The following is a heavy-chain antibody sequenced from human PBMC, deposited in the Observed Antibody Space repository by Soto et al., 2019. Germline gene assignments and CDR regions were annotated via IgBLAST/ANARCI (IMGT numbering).Heavy chain of an antibody. CDR1: GFTFSRSD. D-gene: IGHD6-19*01. CDR2: INGGRT. CDR3: ATHGWDL. J-gene: IGHJ5*02. Sequence: EVQLLESGGGSVQPGGSLRLSCAASGFTFSRSDMSWVRQAPGKGLEWVSAINGGRTFYGDSVEGRFTVSRDDSKDTLYLQMNSLRVDDTAIYYCATHGWDLWGQGTLVTVSS. V-gene: IGHV3-23*01.